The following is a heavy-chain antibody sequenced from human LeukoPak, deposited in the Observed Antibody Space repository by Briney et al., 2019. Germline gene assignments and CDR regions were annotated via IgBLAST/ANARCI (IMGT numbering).Heavy chain of an antibody. CDR3: AHRRHGPLTGWDRYYFDN. V-gene: IGHV2-5*02. Sequence: ESCPTLVNPSQTLTLACTCSGCSLYSSGVGVGLIRLAPVKSLEWLAVIYWDDGRRYNPSLRSRLTMSKDASKSQVFLVMSNMDPVDTATYFCAHRRHGPLTGWDRYYFDNWGQGTLVTVSS. CDR1: GCSLYSSGVG. J-gene: IGHJ4*02. CDR2: IYWDDGR. D-gene: IGHD6-19*01.